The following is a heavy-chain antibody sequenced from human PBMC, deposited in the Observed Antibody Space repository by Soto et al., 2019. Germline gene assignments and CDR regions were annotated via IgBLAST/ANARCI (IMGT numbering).Heavy chain of an antibody. CDR1: GYTFTSSG. V-gene: IGHV1-18*04. CDR3: ARDNWNYPVKLDY. D-gene: IGHD1-7*01. J-gene: IGHJ4*02. CDR2: ISAYNGNT. Sequence: ASVKVSCKASGYTFTSSGISWVRQTPGQGLEWMGWISAYNGNTNYAQKLQGRVTMTTDTSTSTAYMELRSLRSDDTAVYYWARDNWNYPVKLDYWGQGTLVTVSS.